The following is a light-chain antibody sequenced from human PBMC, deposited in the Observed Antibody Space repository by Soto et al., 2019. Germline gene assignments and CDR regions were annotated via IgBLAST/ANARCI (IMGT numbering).Light chain of an antibody. CDR3: QQYGSSPQT. CDR1: QSVSSSF. Sequence: EIVLTQSPGTLSLSPGERATLSCRASQSVSSSFLAWYQQKPGHAPRLLNYGASSRATGIPDRFSGSGSGTDFTLTISRLEPEDFAVYYWQQYGSSPQTFGQGTKVEIK. V-gene: IGKV3-20*01. CDR2: GAS. J-gene: IGKJ1*01.